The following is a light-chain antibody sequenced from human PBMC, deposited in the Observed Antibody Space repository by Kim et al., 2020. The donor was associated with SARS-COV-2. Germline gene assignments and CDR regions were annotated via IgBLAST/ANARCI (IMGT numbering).Light chain of an antibody. CDR3: QQYTNWPPYT. J-gene: IGKJ2*01. CDR1: QSITRY. V-gene: IGKV3-15*01. CDR2: DAS. Sequence: ELVMTQSPATLSVSPGERATLSCRASQSITRYLAWYQQKPGQAPRLLMYDASTRATGIPARFSGSGSGTEFTLTISSLQSEDFAVYYCQQYTNWPPYTFGQGTKLEI.